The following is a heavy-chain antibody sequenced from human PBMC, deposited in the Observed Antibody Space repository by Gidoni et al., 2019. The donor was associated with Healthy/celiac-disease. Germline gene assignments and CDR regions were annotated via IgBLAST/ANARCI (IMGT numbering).Heavy chain of an antibody. J-gene: IGHJ4*02. V-gene: IGHV4-4*02. D-gene: IGHD6-13*01. CDR2: IYHSGST. CDR1: AGSITSSNW. Sequence: QVQLLEPAPGLVKPSGPLPLTCAVSAGSITSSNWWSWVRQPPGKGLEWIGEIYHSGSTNYNPSLKSRVTISVDKSKNQFSLKLSSVTAADTAVYYCARDGGNRYSSSYLSYWGQGTLVTVSS. CDR3: ARDGGNRYSSSYLSY.